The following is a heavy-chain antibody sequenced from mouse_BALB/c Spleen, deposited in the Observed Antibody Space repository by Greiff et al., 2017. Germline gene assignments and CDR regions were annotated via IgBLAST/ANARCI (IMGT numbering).Heavy chain of an antibody. V-gene: IGHV5-6*03. CDR1: GFTFSSFG. Sequence: EVKLVESGGGLVQPGGSRKLSCAASGFTFSSFGMHWVRQAPEKGLEWVAYISSGGSYTYYPDSVKGRFTISRDNAKNTLYLQMSSLKSEDTAMYYCARDYYGSSYAMDYWGQGTSVTVSS. J-gene: IGHJ4*01. CDR3: ARDYYGSSYAMDY. D-gene: IGHD1-1*01. CDR2: ISSGGSYT.